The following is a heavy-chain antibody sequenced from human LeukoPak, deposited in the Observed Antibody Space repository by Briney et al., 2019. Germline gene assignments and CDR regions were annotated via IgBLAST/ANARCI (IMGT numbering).Heavy chain of an antibody. D-gene: IGHD5-18*01. CDR3: AKDLGYSYGRYYFDY. CDR2: ISGSGGST. J-gene: IGHJ4*02. CDR1: VFTFSSYA. V-gene: IGHV3-23*01. Sequence: GGSLRLSCAASVFTFSSYAMSWVRQAPGKGLEWVSAISGSGGSTYYADSVKGRFTISRDNSKNTLYLQMNSLRAEDTAVYYCAKDLGYSYGRYYFDYWGQGTLVTVSS.